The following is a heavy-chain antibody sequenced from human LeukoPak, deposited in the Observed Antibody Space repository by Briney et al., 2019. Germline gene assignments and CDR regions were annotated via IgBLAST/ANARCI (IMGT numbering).Heavy chain of an antibody. Sequence: GGSLRLSCAASGFTFSSYGMHWVRQAPGKGLEWVSVIYSGGSTYYADSVKGRFTISRHNSKNTLYLQMNSLRAEDTAVYYCARDRTTVSRGYYYYYGMDVWGQGTTVTVSS. CDR2: IYSGGST. J-gene: IGHJ6*02. D-gene: IGHD4-17*01. V-gene: IGHV3-53*04. CDR3: ARDRTTVSRGYYYYYGMDV. CDR1: GFTFSSYG.